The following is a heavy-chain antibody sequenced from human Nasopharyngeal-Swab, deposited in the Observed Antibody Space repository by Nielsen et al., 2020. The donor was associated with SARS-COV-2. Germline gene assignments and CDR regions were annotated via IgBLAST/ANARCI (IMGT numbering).Heavy chain of an antibody. CDR3: GAHELVLFHFDF. D-gene: IGHD3-10*01. J-gene: IGHJ4*02. V-gene: IGHV4-39*01. Sequence: RQAPGKELEWVGSIHYNGSNYYNAALEKRISISVDKSQKQVSLHLNSVIAADTALYHCGAHELVLFHFDFWGQGRLVTVSS. CDR2: IHYNGSN.